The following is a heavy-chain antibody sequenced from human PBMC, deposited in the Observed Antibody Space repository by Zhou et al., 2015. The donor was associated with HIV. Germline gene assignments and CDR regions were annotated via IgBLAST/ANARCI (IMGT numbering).Heavy chain of an antibody. D-gene: IGHD3-22*01. V-gene: IGHV1-69*01. CDR1: GGTFSTYA. J-gene: IGHJ3*02. CDR3: AYYDSSGYAAFDI. Sequence: QVQLVQSGAEVKKPGSSVKVSCKASGGTFSTYAISWVRQAPGQGLEWMGGIIPIFGTANYAQKFQGRVTITADESTSTAYMELSSLRSEDTAMYYCAYYDSSGYAAFDIWGQGTMVTVSS. CDR2: IIPIFGTA.